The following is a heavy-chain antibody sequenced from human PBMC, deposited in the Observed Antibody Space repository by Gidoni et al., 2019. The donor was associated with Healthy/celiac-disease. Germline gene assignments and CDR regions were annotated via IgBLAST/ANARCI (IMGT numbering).Heavy chain of an antibody. Sequence: QVQLQQWGAGLLKPSETLSLTCAVYGGSFSGYYWSWIRQPPGKGLEWIGEINHSGSTNYNPSLKSRVTISVDTSKNQFSLKLSSVTAADTAVYYCARGGSRYSGYDWKPVTLRPGAFDIWGQGTMVTVSS. CDR2: INHSGST. CDR1: GGSFSGYY. J-gene: IGHJ3*02. V-gene: IGHV4-34*01. D-gene: IGHD5-12*01. CDR3: ARGGSRYSGYDWKPVTLRPGAFDI.